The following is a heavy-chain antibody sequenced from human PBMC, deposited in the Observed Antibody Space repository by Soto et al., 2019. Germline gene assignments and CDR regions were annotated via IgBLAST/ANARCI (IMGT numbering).Heavy chain of an antibody. J-gene: IGHJ4*02. Sequence: GESLKISCKGSGYSFTSYWIGWVRQMPGKGLDWLGIIYPGDSDTRYSPSFQGQVTISADTSKNQFSLKLSSVTAADTAVYYCARVLAVAGFGYYFDYWGQGTLVTVSS. D-gene: IGHD6-19*01. CDR2: IYPGDSDT. CDR3: ARVLAVAGFGYYFDY. CDR1: GYSFTSYW. V-gene: IGHV5-51*01.